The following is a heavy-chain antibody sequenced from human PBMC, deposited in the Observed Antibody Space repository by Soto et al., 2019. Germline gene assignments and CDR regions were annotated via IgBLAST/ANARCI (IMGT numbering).Heavy chain of an antibody. CDR2: ISGSGGST. CDR1: GFTFSSYA. D-gene: IGHD5-12*01. CDR3: AKVTVATIVQYYFDY. Sequence: PGGSLRLSCAASGFTFSSYAMSWVRQAPGKGLEWVSAISGSGGSTYYADSVKGRFTISRDNSKNTLYLQMNSLRAEDTAVYYCAKVTVATIVQYYFDYWGQGTLVTVSS. V-gene: IGHV3-23*01. J-gene: IGHJ4*02.